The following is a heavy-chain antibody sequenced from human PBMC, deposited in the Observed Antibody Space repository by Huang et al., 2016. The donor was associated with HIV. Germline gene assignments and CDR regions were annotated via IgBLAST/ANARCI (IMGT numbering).Heavy chain of an antibody. D-gene: IGHD2-2*03. V-gene: IGHV1-3*01. CDR1: GYIFTTYS. CDR3: ARAARGDGYHGAFDV. J-gene: IGHJ3*01. CDR2: INPGNGRS. Sequence: QVQLVQSGAEFKKPGASLKLSCAASGYIFTTYSIHWFRRVPGQRLQWLGGINPGNGRSPFLQSFTGRVILSRDLSAATVYMQLSGLTADDTATYFCARAARGDGYHGAFDVWGQGTM.